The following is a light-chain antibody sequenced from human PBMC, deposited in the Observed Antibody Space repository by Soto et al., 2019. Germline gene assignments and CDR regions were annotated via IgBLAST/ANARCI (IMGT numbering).Light chain of an antibody. J-gene: IGKJ1*01. CDR2: GAS. CDR3: HQYDSWT. Sequence: EIVLTQSPGTLSLSPGERATLSCRASQSFNSIYLAWYQQKPGQAPSLLIYGASSRATGIPDRFNGSGSGTDFTLTISRLEPEDFAVYYCHQYDSWTFGQGTKVDIK. V-gene: IGKV3-20*01. CDR1: QSFNSIY.